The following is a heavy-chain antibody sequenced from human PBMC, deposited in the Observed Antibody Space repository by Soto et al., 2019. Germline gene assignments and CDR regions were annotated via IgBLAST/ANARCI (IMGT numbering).Heavy chain of an antibody. CDR3: ARVPIDYGGNGYFDY. CDR1: GYTFTTYY. D-gene: IGHD4-17*01. CDR2: INPSGGST. J-gene: IGHJ4*02. Sequence: ASVKVSCTASGYTFTTYYMHWVRQAPGQGLEWMGIINPSGGSTSYAQKFQGRVTMTRDTSTSTVYMGLSSLRSEDTAVYYCARVPIDYGGNGYFDYWGQGTLVTVSS. V-gene: IGHV1-46*01.